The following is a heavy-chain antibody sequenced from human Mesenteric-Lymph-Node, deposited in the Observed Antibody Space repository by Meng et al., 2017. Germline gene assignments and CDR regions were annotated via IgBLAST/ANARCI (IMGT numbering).Heavy chain of an antibody. V-gene: IGHV3-48*03. CDR2: ISSSGSTI. D-gene: IGHD6-13*01. Sequence: GESLKISCAASGFTFSSYEMNWVRQAPGKGLEWVSYISSSGSTIYYADSVKGRFTISRDNAKNSLYLQMKSLRAGDTAVYYCARGGKQQLVRILLRYCGMDVWGQGTTVTVSS. J-gene: IGHJ6*02. CDR1: GFTFSSYE. CDR3: ARGGKQQLVRILLRYCGMDV.